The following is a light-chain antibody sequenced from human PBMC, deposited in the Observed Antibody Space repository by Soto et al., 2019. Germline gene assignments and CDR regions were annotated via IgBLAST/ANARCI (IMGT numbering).Light chain of an antibody. Sequence: AALSVTKKERATLSCRASQSVSSNLAWYQQKPGQAPRLLIYDAPTRATGVPARFSGSGSGTDFTLTIRSLFSEDCALTYWQQYIGWPLRTFGEGT. CDR1: QSVSSN. CDR3: QQYIGWPLRT. CDR2: DAP. J-gene: IGKJ1*01. V-gene: IGKV3-15*01.